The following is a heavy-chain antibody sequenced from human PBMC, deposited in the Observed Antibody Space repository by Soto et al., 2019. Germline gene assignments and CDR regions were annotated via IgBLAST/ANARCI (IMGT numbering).Heavy chain of an antibody. CDR2: IIPIFGTA. CDR3: ARLRVLGGYYLNPPGYFDY. D-gene: IGHD3-22*01. Sequence: SVKVSCKASGGTFSSYAISWVRQAPGQGLEWMGGIIPIFGTANYVQKFQGRVTITADESTSTAYMELSSLRSEDTAVYYCARLRVLGGYYLNPPGYFDYWGQGTLVTVSS. V-gene: IGHV1-69*13. J-gene: IGHJ4*02. CDR1: GGTFSSYA.